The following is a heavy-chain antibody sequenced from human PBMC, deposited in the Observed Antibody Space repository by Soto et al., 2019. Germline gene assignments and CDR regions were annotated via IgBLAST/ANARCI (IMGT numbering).Heavy chain of an antibody. Sequence: ESLKTSFQGAGYSFTSYWIGWVRQIPGKGLEWMGIIYPGDSDTRYSPSFQGQVTISADKSISTAYLQWSSLKASDTAMYYCARAFSVNPYYGMDVWGQGTTVTVSS. CDR1: GYSFTSYW. CDR2: IYPGDSDT. J-gene: IGHJ6*02. V-gene: IGHV5-51*01. CDR3: ARAFSVNPYYGMDV. D-gene: IGHD6-19*01.